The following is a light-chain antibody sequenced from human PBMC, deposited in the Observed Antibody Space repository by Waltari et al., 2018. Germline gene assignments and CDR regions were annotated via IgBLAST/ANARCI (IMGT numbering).Light chain of an antibody. Sequence: DIQLIQSPSFMSASPRDRVTITWRASQSIKSYLNWHQQKPGKAPKLLGCGTSSLQSGVPSSFSGSGSGTDCSLTINSLQPEDFAAYYCQQTYTTPYTFGQGTKLEIK. CDR2: GTS. CDR3: QQTYTTPYT. CDR1: QSIKSY. V-gene: IGKV1-39*01. J-gene: IGKJ2*01.